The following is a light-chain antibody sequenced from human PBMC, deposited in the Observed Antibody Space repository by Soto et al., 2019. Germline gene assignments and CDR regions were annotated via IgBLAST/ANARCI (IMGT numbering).Light chain of an antibody. Sequence: DIVMTQSPDSLAVSLGERATINCKSSQNVFYSSNNKNYLAWYQQKPGQPPKLLIYWASTRESGVPDRFSGSGSGTDFTLTISSLQAEDVAVYYCQQYYDTPFTFGPGTKVDIK. J-gene: IGKJ3*01. V-gene: IGKV4-1*01. CDR3: QQYYDTPFT. CDR2: WAS. CDR1: QNVFYSSNNKNY.